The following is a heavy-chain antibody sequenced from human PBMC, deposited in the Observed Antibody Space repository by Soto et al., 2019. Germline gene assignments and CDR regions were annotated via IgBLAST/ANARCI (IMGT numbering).Heavy chain of an antibody. CDR3: ARRDCDGRDCYYTY. Sequence: PSETLSLTCTVSGDSISSNGHYWDWIRQPPGKGLEWIGSIFYSGSTYYNPSLKSRVTISGDTPKNQFSLKLSSVTAADTAVYHCARRDCDGRDCYYTYWGQGTLVTVSS. D-gene: IGHD2-21*02. V-gene: IGHV4-39*01. CDR1: GDSISSNGHY. J-gene: IGHJ4*02. CDR2: IFYSGST.